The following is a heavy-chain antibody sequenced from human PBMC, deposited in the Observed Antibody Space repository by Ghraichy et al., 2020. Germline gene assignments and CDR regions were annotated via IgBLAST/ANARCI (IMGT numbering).Heavy chain of an antibody. CDR3: ARSNTGYYYPYYDY. Sequence: SETLSLTCTVSGGSVTTTGYSWNWIRQPPGKGLEWIGNIYYYGTTYYNPSLKSRLTISVDRSKNQFSLKLSSVTAADTAVYYCARSNTGYYYPYYDYWGQGTLVTVSS. CDR1: GGSVTTTGYS. CDR2: IYYYGTT. D-gene: IGHD3-22*01. V-gene: IGHV4-30-2*01. J-gene: IGHJ4*02.